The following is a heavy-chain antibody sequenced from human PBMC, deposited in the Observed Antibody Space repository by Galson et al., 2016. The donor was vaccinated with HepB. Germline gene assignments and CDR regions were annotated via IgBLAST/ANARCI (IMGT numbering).Heavy chain of an antibody. CDR3: ERDDYSGGRGSHDY. Sequence: SLRLSCAASGFFFSGRAMSWVRQAPGKGLEWVSGINNGAATTGYAASVKGRFTISRDNSKNTLYLQMHSLRTEDTAVCYCERDDYSGGRGSHDYWGQGTLVTVAS. J-gene: IGHJ4*02. CDR2: INNGAATT. CDR1: GFFFSGRA. V-gene: IGHV3-23*01. D-gene: IGHD4/OR15-4a*01.